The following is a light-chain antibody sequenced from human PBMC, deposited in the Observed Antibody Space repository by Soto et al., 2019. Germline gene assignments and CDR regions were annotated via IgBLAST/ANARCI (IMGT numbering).Light chain of an antibody. CDR1: SSDVGSYNR. CDR2: EVS. Sequence: QSALTQPPSVSGSPGQSVTISCTGTSSDVGSYNRVSWYQQPPGTAPKLMIYEVSNRPSGVPDRFSGSKSGNTASLTISGLQPEDDADYYCSSFTVSSTLVFGGGTKVTVL. CDR3: SSFTVSSTLV. J-gene: IGLJ3*02. V-gene: IGLV2-18*02.